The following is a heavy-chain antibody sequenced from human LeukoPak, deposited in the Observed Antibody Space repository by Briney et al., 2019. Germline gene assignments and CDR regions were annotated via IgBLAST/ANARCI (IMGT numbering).Heavy chain of an antibody. Sequence: GGSLRLSCAASGFTFSDHYMDWVRQAPGKGLEWVGRSRNKANSHTTEYAASVKGRFTISRDDPKNSLYLQMDSLKTEDTAVYYCARGEVGYCSRTTCYGFDHWGQGSLVTVSS. J-gene: IGHJ4*02. CDR3: ARGEVGYCSRTTCYGFDH. D-gene: IGHD2-2*01. CDR1: GFTFSDHY. V-gene: IGHV3-72*01. CDR2: SRNKANSHTT.